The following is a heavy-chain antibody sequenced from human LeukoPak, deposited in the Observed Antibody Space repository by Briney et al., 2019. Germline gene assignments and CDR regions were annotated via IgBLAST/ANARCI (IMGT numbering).Heavy chain of an antibody. V-gene: IGHV4-34*01. J-gene: IGHJ4*02. CDR3: ARVHYYYDSSGYPDY. D-gene: IGHD3-22*01. Sequence: SETLSLTCAVQGGSFSGYNWSWIRQPPGKGLEWIGEINHSGSTNYNPSLKSRVTISVDTSKNQFSLKLSSVTAADTAVYYCARVHYYYDSSGYPDYRGQGTLVTVSS. CDR2: INHSGST. CDR1: GGSFSGYN.